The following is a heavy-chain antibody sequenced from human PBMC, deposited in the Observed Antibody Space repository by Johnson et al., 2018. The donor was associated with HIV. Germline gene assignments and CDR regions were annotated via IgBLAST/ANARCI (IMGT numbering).Heavy chain of an antibody. CDR1: GFTFSSSW. D-gene: IGHD3-22*01. J-gene: IGHJ3*02. CDR3: ARSLGYYDSSAFDI. Sequence: MLLVESGGGVVQPGGSLRLSCAASGFTFSSSWMHWVCQAPEKGLEWVADIKCDGSEKYYVDSVKGRFTISRDNAKNSLYLQMNSLRAEDTALYYCARSLGYYDSSAFDIWGQGTMVTVSS. CDR2: IKCDGSEK. V-gene: IGHV3-52*01.